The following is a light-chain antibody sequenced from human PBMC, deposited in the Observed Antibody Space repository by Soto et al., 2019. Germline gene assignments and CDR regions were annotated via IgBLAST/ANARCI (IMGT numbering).Light chain of an antibody. V-gene: IGKV3-11*01. CDR3: QQRSNWPPSIT. CDR2: DAS. J-gene: IGKJ5*01. Sequence: ETVLTQSPATLSLSPGDRATLSCRASQSVTTFLASYQQKPGHAPRLLIYDASDRATGIPARFSGSGSGTDFTLTISSVVLEDFAIYYWQQRSNWPPSITFGQATRLEIK. CDR1: QSVTTF.